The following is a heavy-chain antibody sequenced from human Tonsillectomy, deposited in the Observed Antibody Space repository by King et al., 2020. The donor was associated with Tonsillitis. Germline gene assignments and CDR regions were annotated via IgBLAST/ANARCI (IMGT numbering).Heavy chain of an antibody. J-gene: IGHJ3*02. CDR2: IIPIFATS. CDR3: ARDVEKATIHDAFDI. V-gene: IGHV1-69*01. Sequence: QLVQSGAELKKPGSSVKVSCKASGGTFSNSAISWVRQAPGQGLEWMGGIIPIFATSNDAQNFQGRVTFTADESTSTAYMELSSLLSEDTAVYYCARDVEKATIHDAFDIWGQGTLVTVSS. D-gene: IGHD5-24*01. CDR1: GGTFSNSA.